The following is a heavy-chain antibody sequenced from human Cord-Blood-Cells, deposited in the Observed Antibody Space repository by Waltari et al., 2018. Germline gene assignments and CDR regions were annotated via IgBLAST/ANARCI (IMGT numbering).Heavy chain of an antibody. CDR2: ISYDGSNK. CDR1: GFTFGSSG. Sequence: QVQLVESGGGAVTPGRSLRLSCAASGFTFGSSGMHWARQAPGKGLEWVAVISYDGSNKYYADSVKGRFTISRDNSKNTLYLQMNSLRAEDTAVYYCAKDQVANYWGQGTLVTVSS. J-gene: IGHJ4*02. CDR3: AKDQVANY. D-gene: IGHD2-15*01. V-gene: IGHV3-30*18.